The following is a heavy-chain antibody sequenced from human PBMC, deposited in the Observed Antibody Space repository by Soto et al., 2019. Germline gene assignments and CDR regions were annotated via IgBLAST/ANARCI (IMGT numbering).Heavy chain of an antibody. Sequence: ASVKVSCKVSGYTLTELSMHWVRQAPGKGLEWMGGFDPEDGETIYAQKFQGRVTMTEDTSTDTAYMELSSLRSEDTAVYYCATRSSGGRWLRYDYWGQGTLVTVSS. J-gene: IGHJ4*02. CDR3: ATRSSGGRWLRYDY. V-gene: IGHV1-24*01. CDR1: GYTLTELS. CDR2: FDPEDGET. D-gene: IGHD5-12*01.